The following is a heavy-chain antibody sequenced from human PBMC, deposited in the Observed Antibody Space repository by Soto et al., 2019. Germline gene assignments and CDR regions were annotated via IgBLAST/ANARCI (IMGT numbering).Heavy chain of an antibody. D-gene: IGHD3-22*01. Sequence: ASVKVSCKTSGYTFTAYGLAWLRQAPGQRPEWMGWVSTNNADTSYAQKFQGRVTMTTETSTRTTYMELRSLRSDDTAVYYCARELNTDPSAYYSFAYWGQGTLVTVSS. J-gene: IGHJ4*02. CDR2: VSTNNADT. CDR1: GYTFTAYG. V-gene: IGHV1-18*01. CDR3: ARELNTDPSAYYSFAY.